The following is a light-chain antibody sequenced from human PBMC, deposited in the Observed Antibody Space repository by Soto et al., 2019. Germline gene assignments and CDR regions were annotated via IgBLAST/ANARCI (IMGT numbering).Light chain of an antibody. CDR3: QHYNDLPLT. V-gene: IGKV3-15*01. CDR2: GAF. J-gene: IGKJ1*01. Sequence: EIVMTQSPVTLSVSPGERGTLSCRASQSVRSNLAWYQQKPGQAPSLLIYGAFSRATSIPARFSGTGSGTEFTLTISSLQSEDFALYYCQHYNDLPLTFGQGTKVDIK. CDR1: QSVRSN.